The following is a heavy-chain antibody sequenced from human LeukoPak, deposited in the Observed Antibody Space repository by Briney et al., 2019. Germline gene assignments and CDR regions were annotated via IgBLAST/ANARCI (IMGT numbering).Heavy chain of an antibody. CDR2: IYYTGST. J-gene: IGHJ6*03. V-gene: IGHV4-59*01. CDR3: ARSTRGVHTFYYYYYMDV. Sequence: SETLSLTCTVSSASISSSYWSWIRQPPGKGLEWIGYIYYTGSTSYNPSLKSRITISVDTSKNQFSLKLSSVTAADTAVYYCARSTRGVHTFYYYYYMDVWGKGTTVTVSS. CDR1: SASISSSY. D-gene: IGHD3-10*01.